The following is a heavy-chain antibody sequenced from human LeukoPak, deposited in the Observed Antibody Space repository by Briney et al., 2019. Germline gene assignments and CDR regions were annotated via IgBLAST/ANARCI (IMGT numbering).Heavy chain of an antibody. CDR1: GFTFNTYS. Sequence: GGSLRLSCAASGFTFNTYSLDWVRQAPGKGLEWVSSISHSSNYIYYADSVKGRFTVSRDNAKNSLFLQMNSLRAEDTAVYYCARGVENWGQGTLVTVSS. J-gene: IGHJ4*02. V-gene: IGHV3-21*01. CDR3: ARGVEN. CDR2: ISHSSNYI.